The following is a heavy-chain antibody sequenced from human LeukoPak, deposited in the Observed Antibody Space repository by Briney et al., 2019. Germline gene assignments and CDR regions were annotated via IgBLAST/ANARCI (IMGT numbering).Heavy chain of an antibody. CDR1: GYTFTSYY. Sequence: ASVKVSCKASGYTFTSYYMHWVRQAPGQGLEWMGIINPSGGSTNYAQRFQGRVTITADRSTTTAYMELGSLRSEDTAMYYCARNQNYYDSSGRLDAFDIWGQGTMVTVSS. CDR3: ARNQNYYDSSGRLDAFDI. J-gene: IGHJ3*02. D-gene: IGHD3-22*01. V-gene: IGHV1-46*01. CDR2: INPSGGST.